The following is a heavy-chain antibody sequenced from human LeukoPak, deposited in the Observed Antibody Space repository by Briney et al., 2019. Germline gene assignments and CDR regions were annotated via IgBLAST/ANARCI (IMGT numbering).Heavy chain of an antibody. J-gene: IGHJ4*02. V-gene: IGHV1-2*02. CDR1: GYTFTGYY. D-gene: IGHD3-10*01. Sequence: ASVTVSFKASGYTFTGYYMHWVRQAPGQGLEWMGWINPNSGGTNYAQKFHGRVIMTRDTSISTAYMEMRRLRSDDTAVYYCARGLWFGDENPPYFDYWGQGILVTVSS. CDR3: ARGLWFGDENPPYFDY. CDR2: INPNSGGT.